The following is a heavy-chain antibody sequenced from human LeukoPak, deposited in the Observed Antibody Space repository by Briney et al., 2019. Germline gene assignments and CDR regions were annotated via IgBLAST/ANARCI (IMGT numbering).Heavy chain of an antibody. Sequence: ASVKVSCKASGYTFTSYYMHWVRQAPGQALEWMGIINPSGGSTSYAQKFQGRVTMTRDTSTSTVYMELSSLRSEDTAVYYCARVTYYYGSGSGYFDYWGQGTLVTVSS. V-gene: IGHV1-46*01. CDR3: ARVTYYYGSGSGYFDY. J-gene: IGHJ4*02. CDR2: INPSGGST. CDR1: GYTFTSYY. D-gene: IGHD3-10*01.